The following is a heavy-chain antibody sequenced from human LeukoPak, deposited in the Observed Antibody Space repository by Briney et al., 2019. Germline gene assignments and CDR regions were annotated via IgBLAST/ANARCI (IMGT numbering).Heavy chain of an antibody. CDR2: ISSSSSSI. D-gene: IGHD2-15*01. V-gene: IGHV3-48*04. CDR1: GFTFSTYS. CDR3: ARDSLVVVAANDY. Sequence: SGGSLRLSCAASGFTFSTYSMNWVRQAPGKGLEWVSYISSSSSSIYYADSVKGRFTISRDNAKNSLYLQMNSLRAEDTAVYYCARDSLVVVAANDYWGQGTLVTVSS. J-gene: IGHJ4*02.